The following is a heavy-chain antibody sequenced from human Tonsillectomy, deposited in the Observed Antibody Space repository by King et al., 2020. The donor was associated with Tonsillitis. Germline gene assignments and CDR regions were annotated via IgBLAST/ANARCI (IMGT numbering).Heavy chain of an antibody. J-gene: IGHJ6*03. V-gene: IGHV1-69*12. CDR1: GGTFSGYA. Sequence: QLVQSGAEMKKPGSSVKVSCKASGGTFSGYAFTWVRQAPGQGLEWMGGIIPFYGTEDYAQKFQGRVTITADESTSTVYMELSSLRSEDTALYYCARVLQQQMTGDTYYYHYMDVWGKGTTVTVSS. CDR3: ARVLQQQMTGDTYYYHYMDV. CDR2: IIPFYGTE. D-gene: IGHD6-13*01.